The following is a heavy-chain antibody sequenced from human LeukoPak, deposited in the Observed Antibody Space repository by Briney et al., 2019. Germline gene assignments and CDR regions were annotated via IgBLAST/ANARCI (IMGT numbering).Heavy chain of an antibody. Sequence: PGGSLRLSCAASGFTFSSYWMSWLRQAPGKGLEWVANIKQDGSEKYYVDSVKGRFTISRDNAKNSLYLQMNSLRAEATDVYYCARDRTLYSYGTECDYWGHGTVATVSS. CDR3: ARDRTLYSYGTECDY. D-gene: IGHD5-18*01. J-gene: IGHJ4*01. CDR2: IKQDGSEK. CDR1: GFTFSSYW. V-gene: IGHV3-7*01.